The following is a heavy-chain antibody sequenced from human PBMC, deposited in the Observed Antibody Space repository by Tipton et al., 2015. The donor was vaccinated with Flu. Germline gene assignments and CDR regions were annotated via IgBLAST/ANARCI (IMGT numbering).Heavy chain of an antibody. CDR3: ARAGGRRDHFDY. J-gene: IGHJ4*02. V-gene: IGHV4-59*01. CDR2: IYYSGST. Sequence: TLSLTCTVSGGSISSYYWSWIRQPPGKGLEWIGNIYYSGSTNYNPSLKSRVTISVDTSKNQFSLKLSSVTAADTAVYYCARAGGRRDHFDYWGQGTLVTVSS. D-gene: IGHD1-26*01. CDR1: GGSISSYY.